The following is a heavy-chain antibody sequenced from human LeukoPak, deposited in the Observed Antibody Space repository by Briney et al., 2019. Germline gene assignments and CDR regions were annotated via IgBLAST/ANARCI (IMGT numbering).Heavy chain of an antibody. CDR3: ARYFLNPLHRPGIAAASVLDY. D-gene: IGHD6-13*01. CDR1: GYSFTSYW. J-gene: IGHJ4*02. Sequence: GESLKISCKGSGYSFTSYWIGWVCQMPGKGLEWMGIIYPGDSDTRYSPSFQGQVTISADKSISTAYLQWSSLKASDTAMYYCARYFLNPLHRPGIAAASVLDYWGQGTLVTVSS. V-gene: IGHV5-51*01. CDR2: IYPGDSDT.